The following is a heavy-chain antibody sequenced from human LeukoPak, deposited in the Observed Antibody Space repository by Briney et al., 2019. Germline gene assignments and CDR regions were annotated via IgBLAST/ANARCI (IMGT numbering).Heavy chain of an antibody. Sequence: GGSLRLSCAASGFTFSSYGMHWVRQAPGKGPEWVAVIWYDGSNKYYADSVKGRFTISRDNSKNTLYLQMNSLRAEDTAVYYCARFGGSYVFDIWGQGTMVTVSS. D-gene: IGHD1-26*01. CDR2: IWYDGSNK. V-gene: IGHV3-33*01. CDR1: GFTFSSYG. CDR3: ARFGGSYVFDI. J-gene: IGHJ3*02.